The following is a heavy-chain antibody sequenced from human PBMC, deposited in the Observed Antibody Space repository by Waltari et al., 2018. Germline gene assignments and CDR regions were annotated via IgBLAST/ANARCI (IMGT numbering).Heavy chain of an antibody. CDR3: SRSPAGYSRSDY. CDR2: IDDDGSGT. CDR1: GFAFRRYW. V-gene: IGHV3-74*01. J-gene: IGHJ4*02. D-gene: IGHD5-18*01. Sequence: EVRLEESGAGFVQLGASLRLSCAASGFAFRRYWMHWVRQVPGKGLVWVCRIDDDGSGTTYADSVMGRFTISRDNAKNTVYLEMNSLRAEDTAVYYCSRSPAGYSRSDYWGQGTLVTVSS.